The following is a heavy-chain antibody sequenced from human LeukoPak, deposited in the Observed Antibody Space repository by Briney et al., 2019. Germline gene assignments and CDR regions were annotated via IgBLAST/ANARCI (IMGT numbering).Heavy chain of an antibody. Sequence: GGSLRLSCTASGFTFSSYAMTWVRQAPGKGLEWVSIISPIGASTYSADSVKGRFTISRDNSKNTLYLQMNRLRAEDTALYYCAKNSGNSKQGAFDIWGQGTMVTVSS. D-gene: IGHD1-26*01. CDR2: ISPIGAST. J-gene: IGHJ3*02. CDR3: AKNSGNSKQGAFDI. CDR1: GFTFSSYA. V-gene: IGHV3-23*01.